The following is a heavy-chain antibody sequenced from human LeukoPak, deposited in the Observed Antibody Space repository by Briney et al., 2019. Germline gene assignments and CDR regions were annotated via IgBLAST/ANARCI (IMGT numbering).Heavy chain of an antibody. CDR2: INPNSGGT. CDR3: ARDPDYYGSGSFFNI. CDR1: GYTFTAYS. D-gene: IGHD3-10*01. V-gene: IGHV1-2*02. J-gene: IGHJ3*02. Sequence: ASVKVSCKASGYTFTAYSMHWARQAPGQGLEWMGWINPNSGGTNYAQKFQGRVTMTRDTSITTAYMELSRLRSDDTAVYYCARDPDYYGSGSFFNIWGQGTMVTVSS.